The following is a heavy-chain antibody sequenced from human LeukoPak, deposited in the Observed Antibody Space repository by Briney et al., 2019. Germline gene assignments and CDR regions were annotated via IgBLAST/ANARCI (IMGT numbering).Heavy chain of an antibody. D-gene: IGHD3-22*01. CDR3: ARKVGDSSGYYYADNWFDP. Sequence: GGSLRPSCAASGFTFSSYWMSCVRQAPGKGLEWVANIKQDGSEKYYVDSVKGRFTISRDNAKNSLYLQMNSLRAEDAAVYYCARKVGDSSGYYYADNWFDPWGQGTLFTVSS. CDR2: IKQDGSEK. V-gene: IGHV3-7*01. CDR1: GFTFSSYW. J-gene: IGHJ5*02.